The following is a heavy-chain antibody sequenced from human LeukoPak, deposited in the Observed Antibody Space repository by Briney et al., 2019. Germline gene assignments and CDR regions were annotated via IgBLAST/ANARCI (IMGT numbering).Heavy chain of an antibody. CDR3: ARVERQQLVYDY. V-gene: IGHV3-21*01. Sequence: GRSLRLSCAASGFTFSSYSMNWVRQAPGKGLEWVSSISSSSSYIYYADSVKGRFTISRDNAKNSLYLQMNSLRAEDTAVYYCARVERQQLVYDYWGQGTLVTVSS. D-gene: IGHD6-13*01. CDR2: ISSSSSYI. J-gene: IGHJ4*02. CDR1: GFTFSSYS.